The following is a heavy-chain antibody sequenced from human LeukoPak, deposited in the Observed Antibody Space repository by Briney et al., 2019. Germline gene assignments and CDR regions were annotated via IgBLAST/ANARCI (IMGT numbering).Heavy chain of an antibody. J-gene: IGHJ4*02. CDR2: IYYSGST. CDR3: ARDFSGYSSS. Sequence: SETLSLTCTVSGGSISSYYWSWIQQPPGKGLEWIGYIYYSGSTNYNPSLKSRVTISVDTSKNQFSLKLSSVTAADTAVYYCARDFSGYSSSWGEGALVTVSS. D-gene: IGHD6-13*01. CDR1: GGSISSYY. V-gene: IGHV4-59*01.